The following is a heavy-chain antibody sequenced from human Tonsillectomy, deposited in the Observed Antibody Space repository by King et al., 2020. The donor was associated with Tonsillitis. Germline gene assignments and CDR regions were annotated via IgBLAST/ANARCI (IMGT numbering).Heavy chain of an antibody. J-gene: IGHJ5*02. CDR1: GYTFSDNK. D-gene: IGHD2-15*01. Sequence: QLVQSGAEVKKPGASVNVSCKASGYTFSDNKIHWVRQAPGQGLEWMGWIDPNSGATTYAQKFQGRVTLTRDTSISTAYMELSRLRSDDTAVYYCARDRRLVVAATIGLFGPWGQGTLVTVSS. V-gene: IGHV1-2*02. CDR3: ARDRRLVVAATIGLFGP. CDR2: IDPNSGAT.